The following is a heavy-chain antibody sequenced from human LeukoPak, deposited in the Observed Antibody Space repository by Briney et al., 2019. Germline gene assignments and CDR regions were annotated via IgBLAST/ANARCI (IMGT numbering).Heavy chain of an antibody. D-gene: IGHD3-9*01. Sequence: ASVKVSCKASGGTFSSHAISWVRQAPGQGLEWMGRIIPILGIANYAQKFQGRVTITADKSTSTAYMELSSLRSEDTAVYYCARKENILTGYYDHWGQGTLVTVSS. V-gene: IGHV1-69*04. CDR3: ARKENILTGYYDH. CDR2: IIPILGIA. CDR1: GGTFSSHA. J-gene: IGHJ5*02.